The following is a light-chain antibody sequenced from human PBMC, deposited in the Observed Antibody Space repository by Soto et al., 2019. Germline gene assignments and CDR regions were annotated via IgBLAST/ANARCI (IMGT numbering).Light chain of an antibody. J-gene: IGKJ3*01. Sequence: EIVLTQSPATLSLSPGERATLSCRASQSVSSYLAWYQQKPGQAPRLLIYDASNRATGIPARFSASGSGTDFTLTISSLAPEDVAVYYCQQRSNFPLTFGPGTKVDIK. V-gene: IGKV3-11*01. CDR2: DAS. CDR1: QSVSSY. CDR3: QQRSNFPLT.